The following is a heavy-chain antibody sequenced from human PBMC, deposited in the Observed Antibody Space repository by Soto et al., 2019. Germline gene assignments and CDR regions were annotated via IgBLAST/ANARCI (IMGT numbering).Heavy chain of an antibody. CDR1: GFIFSDHY. V-gene: IGHV3-66*01. CDR2: IYSGGST. CDR3: AGGGYCSSTSCYELDY. D-gene: IGHD2-2*01. J-gene: IGHJ4*02. Sequence: GGSLRLSCAASGFIFSDHYMEWVRQAPGKGLEWVSVIYSGGSTYYADSVKGRFTISRDNSKNTLYLQMNSLRAEDTAVYYCAGGGYCSSTSCYELDYWGQGTLVTVSS.